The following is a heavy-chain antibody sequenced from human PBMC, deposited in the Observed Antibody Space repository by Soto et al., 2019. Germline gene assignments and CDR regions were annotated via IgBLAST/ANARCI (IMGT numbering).Heavy chain of an antibody. D-gene: IGHD6-6*01. CDR1: GYSFTSYW. CDR3: ATSSTSHYYYYYGMDV. Sequence: SLKISCKGSGYSFTSYWIGWVRQMPGKGLEWMGIIYPGDSDTRYSPSFQGQVTISADKSISTAYLQWSSLKASDTAMYYCATSSTSHYYYYYGMDVWGQGTTVTVSS. V-gene: IGHV5-51*01. CDR2: IYPGDSDT. J-gene: IGHJ6*02.